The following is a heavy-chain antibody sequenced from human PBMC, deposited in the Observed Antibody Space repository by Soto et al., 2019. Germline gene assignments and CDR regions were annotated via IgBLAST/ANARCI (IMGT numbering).Heavy chain of an antibody. CDR3: AILRGSYSFWFDP. V-gene: IGHV4-31*03. CDR2: IYYSGST. J-gene: IGHJ5*02. CDR1: GGSISSGGYY. D-gene: IGHD1-26*01. Sequence: PSETLSLTCTVSGGSISSGGYYWSWIRQHPGKGLEWIGYIYYSGSTYYNPSLKSRVTISVDTSKNQFSLKLSSVTAADTAVYYCAILRGSYSFWFDPWGQGTLVTVSS.